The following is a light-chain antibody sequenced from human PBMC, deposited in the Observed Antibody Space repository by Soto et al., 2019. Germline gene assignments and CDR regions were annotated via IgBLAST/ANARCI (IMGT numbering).Light chain of an antibody. CDR1: QSVSNNY. Sequence: IVLTQSPDTLSLSLGERATLSCRASQSVSNNYLAWYQQKPGQAPRLLIYGASNRATGIPDRCSGSWSGTYFPLTISRMEPEYSAVYYCQQYGSSGTFGQGTKVDIK. V-gene: IGKV3-20*01. CDR3: QQYGSSGT. CDR2: GAS. J-gene: IGKJ1*01.